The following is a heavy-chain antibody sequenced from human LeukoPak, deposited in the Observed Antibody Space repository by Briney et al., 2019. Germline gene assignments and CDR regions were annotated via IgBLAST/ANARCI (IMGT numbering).Heavy chain of an antibody. CDR2: ISYDGGNE. J-gene: IGHJ4*02. D-gene: IGHD4-17*01. CDR1: GFSFSTYA. CDR3: AREHSVTKYQLDY. Sequence: QAGRSLRLSCAASGFSFSTYAMYWVRQAAGKGLEWVALISYDGGNEDYADSVKGRSTISRDNSQNTLYLQMNSLRAEDTAVFYCAREHSVTKYQLDYWGQGTLVTVSS. V-gene: IGHV3-30-3*01.